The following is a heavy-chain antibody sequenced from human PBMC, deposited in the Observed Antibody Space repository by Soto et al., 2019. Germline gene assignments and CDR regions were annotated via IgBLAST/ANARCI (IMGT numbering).Heavy chain of an antibody. Sequence: PGGSLRLSCAASGFTFSSYAMHWVRQAPGKGLEWVAVISYDGSNKYYADSVKGRFTISRDNSKNTLYLQMNSLRAEDTAVYYCARVQGSMVRGVISYYYYGMDVWGQGTTVTVSS. D-gene: IGHD3-10*01. CDR3: ARVQGSMVRGVISYYYYGMDV. V-gene: IGHV3-30-3*01. CDR1: GFTFSSYA. J-gene: IGHJ6*02. CDR2: ISYDGSNK.